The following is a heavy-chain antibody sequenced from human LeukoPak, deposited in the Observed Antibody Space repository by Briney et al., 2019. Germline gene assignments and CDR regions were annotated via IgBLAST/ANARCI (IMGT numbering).Heavy chain of an antibody. CDR1: GYTFIDYY. V-gene: IGHV1-2*02. Sequence: GASVKVSCKASGYTFIDYYMHWVRQAPRQGLEKIGCISPNSGGTKYVEKFQGRVTMTRDTSITTVYMELSGLSFDDTAVYYCARGGGRYSVDYWGQGTLVIVSS. CDR3: ARGGGRYSVDY. J-gene: IGHJ4*02. D-gene: IGHD1-26*01. CDR2: ISPNSGGT.